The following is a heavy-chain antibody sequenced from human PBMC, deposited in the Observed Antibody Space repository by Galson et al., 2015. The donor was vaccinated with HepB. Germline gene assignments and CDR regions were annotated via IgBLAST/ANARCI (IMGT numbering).Heavy chain of an antibody. J-gene: IGHJ4*02. CDR3: ARVAGLRLGELAFYRGSFFDS. CDR2: IVPIFDTS. Sequence: SVKVSCKASGHTFSSYGFIWVRQAPGQGLEWMGGIVPIFDTSNYAQKFQGRVTITADKSTRTAYMELSSLRSDDTAVYFCARVAGLRLGELAFYRGSFFDSWGQGTLVTVSS. D-gene: IGHD3-16*02. V-gene: IGHV1-69*06. CDR1: GHTFSSYG.